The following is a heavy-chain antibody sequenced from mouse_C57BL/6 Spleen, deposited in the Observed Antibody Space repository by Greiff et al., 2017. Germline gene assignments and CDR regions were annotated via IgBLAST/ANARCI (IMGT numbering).Heavy chain of an antibody. Sequence: EVQGVESGGDLVKPGGSLKLSCAASGFTFSSYGMSWVRQTPDKRLEWVATISSGGSYTYYPDSVKGRFTISRDNAKNTLYLKMSSLKSEDTAMYYCARQRNGNLGGMDYWGQGTSVTVSS. D-gene: IGHD2-1*01. CDR1: GFTFSSYG. CDR3: ARQRNGNLGGMDY. J-gene: IGHJ4*01. CDR2: ISSGGSYT. V-gene: IGHV5-6*01.